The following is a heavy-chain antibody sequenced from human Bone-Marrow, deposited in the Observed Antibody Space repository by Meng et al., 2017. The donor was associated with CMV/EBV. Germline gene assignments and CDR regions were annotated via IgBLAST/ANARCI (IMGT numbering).Heavy chain of an antibody. CDR1: GFSLNSNGMG. J-gene: IGHJ4*02. CDR3: AHRPTEGLFDY. Sequence: PLKESGPALLKPTQTLQLTCPFSGFSLNSNGMGVGWIRQPPGKALEWLALIYWDGDKRYSPSLKSRLTITKDTSNNQVVLTMTNMGPVDTATYFCAHRPTEGLFDYWGQGTLVTVSS. CDR2: IYWDGDK. V-gene: IGHV2-5*02.